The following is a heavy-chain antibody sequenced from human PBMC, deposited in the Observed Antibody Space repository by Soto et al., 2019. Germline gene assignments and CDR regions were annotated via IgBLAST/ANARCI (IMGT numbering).Heavy chain of an antibody. V-gene: IGHV4-59*12. CDR1: GGSISRYF. CDR2: IFYSGNT. D-gene: IGHD5-12*01. J-gene: IGHJ4*02. CDR3: ARRGSAYEWYYFDY. Sequence: GPGPIKASETLSLTCSVSGGSISRYFWSWIRQPPGKGLEWIGYIFYSGNTNYNPSLKSRVTMSVDTSKNQVSLKLSPVTAADTAVYYCARRGSAYEWYYFDYWGRGTLVTVSS.